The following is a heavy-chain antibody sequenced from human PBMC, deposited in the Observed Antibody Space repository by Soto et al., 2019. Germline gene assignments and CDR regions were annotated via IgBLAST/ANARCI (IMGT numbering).Heavy chain of an antibody. Sequence: GGSLRLSCAASVFTFSSYSMSWVRQARGKGLEWVSGFRTSGDGGTTYYADSVKGRFTISRDNSKNTLFLQMNSLRAEDTAIYYCAKKVNSGSGSQYFDYWGQGTLVTVSS. CDR3: AKKVNSGSGSQYFDY. J-gene: IGHJ4*02. D-gene: IGHD3-10*01. CDR2: FRTSGDGGTT. CDR1: VFTFSSYS. V-gene: IGHV3-23*01.